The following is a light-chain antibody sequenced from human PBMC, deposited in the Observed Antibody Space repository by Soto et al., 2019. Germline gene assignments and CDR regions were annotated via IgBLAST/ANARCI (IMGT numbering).Light chain of an antibody. CDR2: DAS. Sequence: DIQMTQSPSTLSTSVGGRVTITCLASQSISNYLAWYQQKPGKAPKLLIYDASTVESGVPSRFSGSGSGTQFTLTISSLQPDDFATYYCQQYNNYSWTFGQGTKVDIK. CDR1: QSISNY. CDR3: QQYNNYSWT. V-gene: IGKV1-5*01. J-gene: IGKJ1*01.